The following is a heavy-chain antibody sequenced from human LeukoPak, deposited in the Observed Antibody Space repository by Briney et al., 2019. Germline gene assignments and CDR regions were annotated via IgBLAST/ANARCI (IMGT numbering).Heavy chain of an antibody. CDR1: GFTLSNYW. V-gene: IGHV3-74*01. J-gene: IGHJ5*02. CDR2: INTDGSST. D-gene: IGHD4-23*01. CDR3: ARASDYGGNWFDP. Sequence: GGSLRLSCSASGFTLSNYWMHWVRQAPGKWLVWVSRINTDGSSTNYADSVKGRFTVSRDNAKNTLYLQMNSLRAEDTAVYYCARASDYGGNWFDPWGQGAQVAVSS.